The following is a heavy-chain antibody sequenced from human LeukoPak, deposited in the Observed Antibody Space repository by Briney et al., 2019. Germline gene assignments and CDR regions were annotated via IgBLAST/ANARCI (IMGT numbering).Heavy chain of an antibody. Sequence: PSETLSLTCTVSGGSISSYYWGWIRQPPGKGLEWIGYIYYSGSTNYNPSLKSRVTISVDTSKNQFSLKLSSVTAADTAVYYCARERSGSYPPYYFDHWGQGALVTVSS. CDR2: IYYSGST. D-gene: IGHD1-26*01. V-gene: IGHV4-59*01. CDR1: GGSISSYY. J-gene: IGHJ4*02. CDR3: ARERSGSYPPYYFDH.